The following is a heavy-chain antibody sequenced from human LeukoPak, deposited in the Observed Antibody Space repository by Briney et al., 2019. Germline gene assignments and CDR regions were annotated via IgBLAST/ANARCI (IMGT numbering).Heavy chain of an antibody. CDR3: AKVRDSCDSAGYDDAFDV. D-gene: IGHD3-22*01. CDR1: GFTFNNYV. J-gene: IGHJ3*01. V-gene: IGHV3-23*01. Sequence: GGSLRLSCAASGFTFNNYVMCWVRQAPGKGLEWVSTIRDSGVTTHYADSVKGRFSISRDNSKNTLYLQMNSLRAEDTAVYYCAKVRDSCDSAGYDDAFDVWGQGTMVTVSS. CDR2: IRDSGVTT.